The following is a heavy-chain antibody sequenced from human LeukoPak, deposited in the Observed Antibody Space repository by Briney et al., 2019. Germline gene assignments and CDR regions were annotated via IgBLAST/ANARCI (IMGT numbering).Heavy chain of an antibody. CDR2: MNPNSGNT. CDR3: ARGSHDRSGYYFDY. V-gene: IGHV1-8*03. Sequence: GASVKVSCKASGYTFTSYDINWVRQATGQGLEWMGWMNPNSGNTGYAQKFQGRVTITRNTSISTAYMELSSLRSEDAAVYYCARGSHDRSGYYFDYWGQGTLVTVSS. D-gene: IGHD3-22*01. CDR1: GYTFTSYD. J-gene: IGHJ4*02.